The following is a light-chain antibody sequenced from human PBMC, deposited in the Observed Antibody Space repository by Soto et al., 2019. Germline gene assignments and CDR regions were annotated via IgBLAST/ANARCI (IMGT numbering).Light chain of an antibody. Sequence: QSALTQPASVSGCPGQSITISCTGTSSDVGSYNLVSWYQQHTGKAPKLMIYEGSKRPSGVSNRFSGSKSGNTASLTISGLQAEDEADYYCCSYAGSSTYVFGTGTKLTVL. CDR1: SSDVGSYNL. V-gene: IGLV2-23*01. J-gene: IGLJ1*01. CDR3: CSYAGSSTYV. CDR2: EGS.